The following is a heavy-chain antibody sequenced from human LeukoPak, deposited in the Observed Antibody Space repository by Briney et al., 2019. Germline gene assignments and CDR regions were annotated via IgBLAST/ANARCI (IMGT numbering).Heavy chain of an antibody. V-gene: IGHV3-23*01. CDR3: AKNLYCGGGSCYPSALGMDV. CDR1: GFTFSSYA. J-gene: IGHJ6*02. CDR2: ISGSGNRT. Sequence: GGSLRLSCAASGFTFSSYAMSWVRQAPGKGLEWVSSISGSGNRTYYADSVKGRFTISRDNSKNTLFLQMNSLRAEDTAVYYCAKNLYCGGGSCYPSALGMDVWGQGTTVTVS. D-gene: IGHD2-15*01.